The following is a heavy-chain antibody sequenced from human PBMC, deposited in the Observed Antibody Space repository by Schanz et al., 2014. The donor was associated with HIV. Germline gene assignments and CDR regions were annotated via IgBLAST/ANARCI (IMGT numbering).Heavy chain of an antibody. D-gene: IGHD2-15*01. Sequence: VRLVESGGGVVQPGRSLRLSCAATGFTFGSYGMDWVRQAAGKGLEWVSVISGSGGSTYYADSVKGRFTISRDNSKNTLYLQMNSLRAEDTAVYYCANLVVAATDDAFDIWGQGTMVTVSS. V-gene: IGHV3-23*04. CDR3: ANLVVAATDDAFDI. CDR2: ISGSGGST. CDR1: GFTFGSYG. J-gene: IGHJ3*02.